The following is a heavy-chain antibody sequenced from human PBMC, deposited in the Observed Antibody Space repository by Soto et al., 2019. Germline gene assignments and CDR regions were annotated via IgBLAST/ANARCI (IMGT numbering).Heavy chain of an antibody. V-gene: IGHV1-46*03. CDR1: GYTLTSFY. CDR2: INPNGGST. Sequence: QVQLVQPGAEVKKPGASVKLSCKASGYTLTSFYIHWVRQAPGQGLKWMGIINPNGGSTNYAHNFQGRVTMTRDTSTSTVYMDLSSLRSEDTAVYYCARGLASGDYWGQGTLVTVSS. D-gene: IGHD6-6*01. J-gene: IGHJ4*02. CDR3: ARGLASGDY.